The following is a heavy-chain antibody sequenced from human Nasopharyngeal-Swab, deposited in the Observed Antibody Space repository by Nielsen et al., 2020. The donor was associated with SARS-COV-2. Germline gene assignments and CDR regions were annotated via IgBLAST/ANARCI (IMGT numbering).Heavy chain of an antibody. CDR2: IIPIFGTA. Sequence: WVRQAPGQGLEWMGGIIPIFGTANYAQKFQGRVTITADESTSTAYMELSSLRSEDTAVYYCARSLSPDCGGDCYYFDYWGQGTLVTSPQ. J-gene: IGHJ4*02. V-gene: IGHV1-69*01. D-gene: IGHD2-21*01. CDR3: ARSLSPDCGGDCYYFDY.